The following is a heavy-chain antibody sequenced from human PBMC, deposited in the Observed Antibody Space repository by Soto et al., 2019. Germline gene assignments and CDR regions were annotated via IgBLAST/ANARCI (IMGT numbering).Heavy chain of an antibody. D-gene: IGHD6-6*01. CDR1: GGSFSGYY. CDR2: INHSGST. J-gene: IGHJ4*02. V-gene: IGHV4-34*01. Sequence: SETLSLTCAVYGGSFSGYYWTWIRQPPGKGLEWIGEINHSGSTNYNPSLKSRVTISVDTSKNQFSLKLSSVTAADTAVYYCARQGKQLNFDYWGQGTLVTVSS. CDR3: ARQGKQLNFDY.